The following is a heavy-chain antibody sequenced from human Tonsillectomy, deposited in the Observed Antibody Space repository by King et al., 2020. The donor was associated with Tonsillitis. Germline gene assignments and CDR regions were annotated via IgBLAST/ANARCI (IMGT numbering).Heavy chain of an antibody. CDR2: IDPSDSYT. V-gene: IGHV5-10-1*03. CDR1: GYSFTSSW. D-gene: IGHD2/OR15-2a*01. J-gene: IGHJ4*02. Sequence: QLVQSGAEVKKPGESLRISCKGSGYSFTSSWISWVRQMPGKGLEWMGRIDPSDSYTNYSPSFEGHVTISADKSISTAYLQWSSLKASDTAMYYCARYRGRSGPFSYLDYWGQGTLVTVSS. CDR3: ARYRGRSGPFSYLDY.